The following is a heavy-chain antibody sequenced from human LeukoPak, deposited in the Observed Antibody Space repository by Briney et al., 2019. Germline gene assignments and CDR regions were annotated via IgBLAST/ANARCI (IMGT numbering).Heavy chain of an antibody. J-gene: IGHJ4*02. V-gene: IGHV3-48*03. Sequence: GGSLRLSCAASGFTFSNFDMNWVRHAPGKGLEWVSYISSSGSPKYYADSVRGRFTISRDNAENSLYLQMNSLRAEDTAVYYCARDGIYGGNFGALDYWGQGTLVTVSS. CDR1: GFTFSNFD. CDR3: ARDGIYGGNFGALDY. D-gene: IGHD4-23*01. CDR2: ISSSGSPK.